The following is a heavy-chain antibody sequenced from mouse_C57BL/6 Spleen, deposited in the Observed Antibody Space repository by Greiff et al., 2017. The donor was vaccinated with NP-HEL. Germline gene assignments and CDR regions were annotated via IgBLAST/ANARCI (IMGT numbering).Heavy chain of an antibody. CDR3: ARHEGYYYGSSYWYFDV. J-gene: IGHJ1*03. D-gene: IGHD1-1*01. Sequence: EVQLVESGGDLVKPGGSLKLSCAASGFTFSSYGMSWVRQTPDKRLEWVATISSGGSYTYYPDSVKGRFTISRDNAKNTLYLQMSSLKSEDTAMYYCARHEGYYYGSSYWYFDVCGTGTTVTVSS. CDR1: GFTFSSYG. V-gene: IGHV5-6*01. CDR2: ISSGGSYT.